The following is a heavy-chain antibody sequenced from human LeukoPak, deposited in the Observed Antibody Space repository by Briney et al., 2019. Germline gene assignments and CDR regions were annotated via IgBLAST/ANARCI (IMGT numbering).Heavy chain of an antibody. J-gene: IGHJ4*02. CDR2: ISAYNGNT. Sequence: ASVKVSCTASGYTFTSYGISWVRQAPGQGLEWMGWISAYNGNTNYAQKLQGRVTMTTDTSTSTAYMELRSLRSDDTAVYYCARDGVIDGYNLYYFDYWGQGTLVTVSS. CDR1: GYTFTSYG. V-gene: IGHV1-18*01. CDR3: ARDGVIDGYNLYYFDY. D-gene: IGHD5-24*01.